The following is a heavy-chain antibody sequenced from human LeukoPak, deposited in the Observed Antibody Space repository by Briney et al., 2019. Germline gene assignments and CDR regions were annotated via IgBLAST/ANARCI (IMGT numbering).Heavy chain of an antibody. Sequence: SETLSLTCTVSGFSISSSFWSWVRQPPGKGLEWIGYISSSGSTNYNPSLKSVVAISVDTSKSQFSLRLTSVTAADTAVYYCARHRGTGTSRGFNFDVWGQGPLVTVSS. CDR3: ARHRGTGTSRGFNFDV. D-gene: IGHD4-23*01. J-gene: IGHJ4*02. CDR1: GFSISSSF. CDR2: ISSSGST. V-gene: IGHV4-59*08.